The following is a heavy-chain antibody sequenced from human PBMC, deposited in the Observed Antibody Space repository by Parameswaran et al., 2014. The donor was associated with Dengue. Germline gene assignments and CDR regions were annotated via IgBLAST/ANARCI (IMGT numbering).Heavy chain of an antibody. CDR3: ARAEYQLLSDWFDS. CDR2: IYYSGST. V-gene: IGHV4-31*02. Sequence: RWIRQPPGKGLEWIGYIYYSGSTYYNPSLKSRVTTSVDTSKNQFSLKLSSVTAADTAVYYCARAEYQLLSDWFDSWGQGTLVTVSS. J-gene: IGHJ5*01. D-gene: IGHD2-2*01.